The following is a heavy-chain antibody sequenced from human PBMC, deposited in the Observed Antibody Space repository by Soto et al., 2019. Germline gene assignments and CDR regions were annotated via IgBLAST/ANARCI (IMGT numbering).Heavy chain of an antibody. J-gene: IGHJ6*03. CDR3: TRDLNGYCSSTSCYTGYYIDV. V-gene: IGHV4-4*02. Sequence: QVQLQESGPGLVKPSGTLSLTCAVSSGSISSSNWWSWVRQPPGKGLEWIGEFYHSGSTNYTPSLKSRVTITVDTSKTQFYLPLSSVTAADTAVYYCTRDLNGYCSSTSCYTGYYIDVWGKGTTVTVSS. CDR2: FYHSGST. D-gene: IGHD2-2*02. CDR1: SGSISSSNW.